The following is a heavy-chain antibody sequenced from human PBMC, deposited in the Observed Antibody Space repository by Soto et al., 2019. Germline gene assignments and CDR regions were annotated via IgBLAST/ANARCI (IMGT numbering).Heavy chain of an antibody. D-gene: IGHD2-15*01. CDR2: IYHSGTT. J-gene: IGHJ5*02. CDR3: ARVRENKLMGWFDP. Sequence: QVQLQESGPGLVKPSQTLSLTCTVSVGSISSGGYYWSWIRQHPGKGLEWIGYIYHSGTTYYSPSLKSRVTISVETSKNQFSLKLTSVTAADTAVYYCARVRENKLMGWFDPWGQGTLVTVSS. CDR1: VGSISSGGYY. V-gene: IGHV4-31*03.